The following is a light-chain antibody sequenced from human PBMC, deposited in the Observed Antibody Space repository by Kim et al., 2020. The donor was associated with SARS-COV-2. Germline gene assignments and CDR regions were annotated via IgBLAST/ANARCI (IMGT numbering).Light chain of an antibody. CDR1: NIGSKS. J-gene: IGLJ2*01. Sequence: SYELTQPPSVSVAPGKTARITCGGNNIGSKSVHWYQQKPGQAPVLVIYYDSDRPSVIPERFSGSNSGNTATLTISRVEAGDETDYYCQVWDSSSDPVVFGGGTQLTV. V-gene: IGLV3-21*04. CDR3: QVWDSSSDPVV. CDR2: YDS.